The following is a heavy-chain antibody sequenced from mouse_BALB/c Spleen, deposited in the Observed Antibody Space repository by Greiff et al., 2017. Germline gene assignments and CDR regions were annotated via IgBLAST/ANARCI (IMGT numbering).Heavy chain of an antibody. CDR2: INPGSGGT. CDR1: GYAFTNYL. V-gene: IGHV1-54*01. Sequence: VQLQESGAELVRPGTSVKVSCKASGYAFTNYLIEWVKQRPGQGLEWIGVINPGSGGTNYNEKFKGKATLTADKSSSTAYMQLSSLTSDDSAVYFCARGDDGYYFDYWGQGTTLTVSS. J-gene: IGHJ2*01. CDR3: ARGDDGYYFDY. D-gene: IGHD2-3*01.